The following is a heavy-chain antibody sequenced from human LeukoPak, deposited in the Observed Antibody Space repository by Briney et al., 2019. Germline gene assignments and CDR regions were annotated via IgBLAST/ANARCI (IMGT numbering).Heavy chain of an antibody. D-gene: IGHD5-18*01. CDR1: GFTFDDYA. CDR2: ISWNSGSI. CDR3: AKDIGYSYAAYYFDY. J-gene: IGHJ4*02. Sequence: GGSLRLSCAASGFTFDDYAMHWVRQAPGKGLEWVSAISWNSGSIGYADSVKGRFTISRDNAKNSLYLQMNSLRAEDMALYYCAKDIGYSYAAYYFDYWGQGTLVTVSS. V-gene: IGHV3-9*03.